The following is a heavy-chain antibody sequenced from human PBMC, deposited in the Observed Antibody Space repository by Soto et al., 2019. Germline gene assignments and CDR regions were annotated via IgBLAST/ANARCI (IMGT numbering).Heavy chain of an antibody. CDR3: ARVSRTVPNFNWFDP. D-gene: IGHD4-17*01. V-gene: IGHV4-4*02. Sequence: QVQLQESGPGLVKPSGTLSLTCAVSGGSISSSNWWSWVRQPPGKGLEWIGEIYHSGSTNYNPSLKSRVTISVDKSKNQFSMKLSSVTAADTAVYYCARVSRTVPNFNWFDPWGQGTLVTVSS. J-gene: IGHJ5*02. CDR1: GGSISSSNW. CDR2: IYHSGST.